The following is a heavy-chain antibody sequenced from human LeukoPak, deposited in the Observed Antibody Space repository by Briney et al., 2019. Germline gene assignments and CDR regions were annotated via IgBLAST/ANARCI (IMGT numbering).Heavy chain of an antibody. CDR1: GFTFSSYA. Sequence: PGGSLRLSCAASGFTFSSYAMHWVRQAPGKGLEWVAVISYDGSNKYYADSVKGRFTISRDNSKNTLYLQMNSLRTEDTAVYYCAKDFINWGLGFSFDYWGQGTLVTVSS. CDR2: ISYDGSNK. J-gene: IGHJ4*02. CDR3: AKDFINWGLGFSFDY. D-gene: IGHD7-27*01. V-gene: IGHV3-30-3*01.